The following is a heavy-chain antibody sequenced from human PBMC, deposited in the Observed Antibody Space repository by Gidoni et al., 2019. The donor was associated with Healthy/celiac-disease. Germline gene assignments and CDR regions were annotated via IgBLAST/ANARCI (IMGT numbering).Heavy chain of an antibody. CDR2: ISYDGSNK. CDR1: GFTFSSYA. J-gene: IGHJ6*03. D-gene: IGHD6-19*01. V-gene: IGHV3-30*04. CDR3: ARTAVAGHYYYYYMDV. Sequence: QVQLVESGGGVVQPGRSLRLSCAASGFTFSSYAMHWVRQAPGKGLECVAVISYDGSNKYYADSVKGRFTISRDNSKNTLYLQMNSLRAEDTAVYYCARTAVAGHYYYYYMDVWGKGTTVTVSS.